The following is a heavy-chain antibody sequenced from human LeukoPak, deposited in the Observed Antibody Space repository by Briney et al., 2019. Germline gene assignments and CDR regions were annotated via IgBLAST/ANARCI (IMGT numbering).Heavy chain of an antibody. V-gene: IGHV4-59*01. J-gene: IGHJ4*02. D-gene: IGHD3-10*01. CDR1: GFTFSDYY. CDR3: ARDREYYFDY. CDR2: IYYSGST. Sequence: GSLRLSCAASGFTFSDYYMSWIRQPPGKGLEWIGYIYYSGSTNYNPSLKSRVTISVDTSKNQFSLKLSSVTAADTAVYYCARDREYYFDYWGQGTLVTVSS.